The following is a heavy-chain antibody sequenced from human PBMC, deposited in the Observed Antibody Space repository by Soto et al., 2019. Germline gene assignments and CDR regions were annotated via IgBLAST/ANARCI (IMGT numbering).Heavy chain of an antibody. CDR3: ARDDSLINYDFWSGPIPYGMDV. CDR1: GFTFSSYA. D-gene: IGHD3-3*01. J-gene: IGHJ6*02. V-gene: IGHV3-30-3*01. CDR2: ISYDGSNK. Sequence: QVQLVESGGGVVQPGRSLRLSCAASGFTFSSYAMHWVRQAPGKGLEWVAVISYDGSNKYYADSVKGRFTISRDNSKNTLYLQMNSLRAEDTAVYYCARDDSLINYDFWSGPIPYGMDVWGQGTTVTVSS.